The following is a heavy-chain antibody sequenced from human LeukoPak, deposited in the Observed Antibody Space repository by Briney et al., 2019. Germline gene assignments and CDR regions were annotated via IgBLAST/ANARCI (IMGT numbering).Heavy chain of an antibody. J-gene: IGHJ4*02. V-gene: IGHV4-4*07. D-gene: IGHD6-19*01. CDR3: ARTDDSSGWGRFDY. Sequence: SETLSLTCTVSGSSISSYYWSWIRQPAGKGLEWIGRIYTSGSTNYNPSLKSRVTMSVDTSKNQFSLKLSSVTAADTAVYYCARTDDSSGWGRFDYWGQGTLVTVSS. CDR2: IYTSGST. CDR1: GSSISSYY.